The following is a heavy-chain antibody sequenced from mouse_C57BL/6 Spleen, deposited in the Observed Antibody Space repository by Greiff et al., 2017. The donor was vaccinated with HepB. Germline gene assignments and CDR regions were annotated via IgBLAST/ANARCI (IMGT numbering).Heavy chain of an antibody. D-gene: IGHD2-2*01. CDR2: ISGGGGNT. Sequence: EVKLMESGGGLVKPGGSLKLSCAASGFTFSSYTMSWVRQTPEKRLEWVATISGGGGNTYYPDSVKGRFTISRDNAKNTLYLQMSSLRSEDTALYYCARPLYYGYDSYYAMDYWGQGTSVTVSS. J-gene: IGHJ4*01. CDR1: GFTFSSYT. CDR3: ARPLYYGYDSYYAMDY. V-gene: IGHV5-9*01.